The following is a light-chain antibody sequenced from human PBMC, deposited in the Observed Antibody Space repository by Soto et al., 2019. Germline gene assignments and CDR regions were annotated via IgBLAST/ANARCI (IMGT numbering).Light chain of an antibody. J-gene: IGKJ1*01. Sequence: EVVLTQSPGTLSLSRCERATLSCRASERIYSAYLGWYQQKPGQAPRLLIYGTSSRATGIPDRFSGSGSGTDFTLTISRLEPGDFAVYYCQQYGSSPRKFGQGTKVDIK. CDR3: QQYGSSPRK. CDR1: ERIYSAY. CDR2: GTS. V-gene: IGKV3-20*01.